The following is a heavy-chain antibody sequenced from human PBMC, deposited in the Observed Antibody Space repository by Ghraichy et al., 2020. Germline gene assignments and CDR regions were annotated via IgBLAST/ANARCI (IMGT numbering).Heavy chain of an antibody. Sequence: GGSLRLSCAASGFTFRSYEMSWVRQAPGKGLEWVAYIGSSGSIVYYADSVKGRFTISRDNAKSSLYLQMSSLRAEDTAVYYCVRDGETSQFESWFDPWGQGTLVTVSS. D-gene: IGHD3-3*01. J-gene: IGHJ5*02. V-gene: IGHV3-48*03. CDR3: VRDGETSQFESWFDP. CDR1: GFTFRSYE. CDR2: IGSSGSIV.